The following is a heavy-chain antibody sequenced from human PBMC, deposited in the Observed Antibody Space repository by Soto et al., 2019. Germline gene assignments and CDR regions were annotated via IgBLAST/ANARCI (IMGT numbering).Heavy chain of an antibody. Sequence: EVQLLESGGGLVQPGGSLRLSCAASGFTFSSYAMSWVRQAPGKGLEWVSAISGSGGSTYYADSVKGRFTISRDNSKNTLYLQMNSLRAEDTAVYYCARDYLGCSSTSCYTYYYYGMDVWGQGTTVTVSS. J-gene: IGHJ6*02. CDR2: ISGSGGST. CDR1: GFTFSSYA. V-gene: IGHV3-23*01. D-gene: IGHD2-2*02. CDR3: ARDYLGCSSTSCYTYYYYGMDV.